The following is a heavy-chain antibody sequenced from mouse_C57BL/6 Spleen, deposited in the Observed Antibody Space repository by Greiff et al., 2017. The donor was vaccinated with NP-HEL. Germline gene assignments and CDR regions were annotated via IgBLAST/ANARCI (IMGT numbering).Heavy chain of an antibody. CDR3: ARDYGSGPAY. CDR1: GYTFTSYW. CDR2: IDPSDSET. D-gene: IGHD1-1*01. V-gene: IGHV1-52*01. Sequence: QVQLQQPGAELVRPGSSVKLSCKASGYTFTSYWMHWVKQRPIQGLEWIGNIDPSDSETHYNQKFKDKATLTVDKSSSTAYMQISSLTSEDSAVYYCARDYGSGPAYWGQGTTLTVSS. J-gene: IGHJ2*01.